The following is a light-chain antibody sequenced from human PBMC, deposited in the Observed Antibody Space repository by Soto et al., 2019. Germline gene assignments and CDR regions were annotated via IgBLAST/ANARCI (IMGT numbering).Light chain of an antibody. V-gene: IGLV2-11*01. Sequence: QSALTQPRSVSGSPGQSVPISCTGTSSDVGGYNYVSWYQQQPGKAPKLMIYDVSKRPSGVPDRFSGYKSGNTASLTISGLQAEDEADYHCCSYAGSYTFYVFGTGTKVTVL. CDR3: CSYAGSYTFYV. CDR1: SSDVGGYNY. CDR2: DVS. J-gene: IGLJ1*01.